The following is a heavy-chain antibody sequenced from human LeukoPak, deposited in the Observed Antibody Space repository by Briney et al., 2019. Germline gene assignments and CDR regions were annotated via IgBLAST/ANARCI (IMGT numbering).Heavy chain of an antibody. CDR2: IKHDGDT. CDR3: SRDRCTSTSCYNWFDP. J-gene: IGHJ5*02. CDR1: GYTVSNND. D-gene: IGHD2-2*01. V-gene: IGHV3-66*01. Sequence: PGGSLTPSCAASGYTVSNNDHSWVRRAPGKGLEWISFIKHDGDTRYSDSVKGRFAVSRDNAKNSLYLEMNNLRVDDTAVYYCSRDRCTSTSCYNWFDPRGQGTQVTVSS.